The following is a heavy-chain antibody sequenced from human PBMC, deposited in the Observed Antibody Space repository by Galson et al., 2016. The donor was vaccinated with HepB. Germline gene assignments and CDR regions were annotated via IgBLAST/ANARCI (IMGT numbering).Heavy chain of an antibody. CDR3: ARGPPEGCSTSGCYLGAFDI. Sequence: TLSLTCTVSRGSISDADYYWSWIRQPPGKGLGWIGYIYKSGNTHYNPSLRVGISISVDTSKNQFSLRLTSVTAADTALYYCARGPPEGCSTSGCYLGAFDIWGLGTMVTVSS. CDR2: IYKSGNT. V-gene: IGHV4-30-4*08. D-gene: IGHD2-2*01. CDR1: RGSISDADYY. J-gene: IGHJ3*02.